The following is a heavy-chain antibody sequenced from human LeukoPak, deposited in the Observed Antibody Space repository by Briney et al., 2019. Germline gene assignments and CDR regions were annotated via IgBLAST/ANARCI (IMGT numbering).Heavy chain of an antibody. V-gene: IGHV4-31*03. J-gene: IGHJ4*02. Sequence: SQTLSLTCTVSGGSISSGGYYWSWIRQHPGKGLEWIGYIYYSGSTYYNPSLKSRVTISVDTSKNQFSLKLSSVTAADTAVYYCARQVFTMIALDYWGQGTLVTVSS. D-gene: IGHD3-22*01. CDR3: ARQVFTMIALDY. CDR2: IYYSGST. CDR1: GGSISSGGYY.